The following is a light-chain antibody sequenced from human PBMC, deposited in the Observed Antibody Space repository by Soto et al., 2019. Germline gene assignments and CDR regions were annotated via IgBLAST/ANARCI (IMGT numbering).Light chain of an antibody. J-gene: IGLJ1*01. CDR3: NSYTRTSNV. Sequence: QSVLTQPPSASGSLGQSVTISCTGTSSDVGAYRYVSWYQQHPGKAPKLIVYEVHERPSGVPARFSGSKSGNTASLTISGLQAEDEADYYCNSYTRTSNVFGTGTKVTVL. CDR2: EVH. V-gene: IGLV2-8*01. CDR1: SSDVGAYRY.